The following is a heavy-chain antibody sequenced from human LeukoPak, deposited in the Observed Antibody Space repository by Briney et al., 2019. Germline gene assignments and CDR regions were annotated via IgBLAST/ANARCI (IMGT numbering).Heavy chain of an antibody. CDR2: INHSGST. V-gene: IGHV4-34*01. Sequence: PSETLSLTCAVYGGSFGGYYWSWIRQPPGKGLEWIGEINHSGSTNYNPSLKSRVTISVDTSKNQFSLKLSSVTAADTAVYYCARVYSYSSGWYGRPYYFDYWGQGTLVTVSS. CDR1: GGSFGGYY. D-gene: IGHD6-19*01. CDR3: ARVYSYSSGWYGRPYYFDY. J-gene: IGHJ4*02.